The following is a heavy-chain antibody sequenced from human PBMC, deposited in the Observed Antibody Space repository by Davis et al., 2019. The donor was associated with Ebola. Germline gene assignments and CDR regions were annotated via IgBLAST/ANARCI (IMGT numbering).Heavy chain of an antibody. CDR1: GFTFSSYT. D-gene: IGHD2-21*01. CDR3: AKETPYCSNCRNYYFDY. Sequence: GESLKISCAASGFTFSSYTLNWVRQAPGKGLEWVSTIDDGSRNTHYADSVKGRFTISRDDSRSTVFLQMNGLRVEDTAVYYCAKETPYCSNCRNYYFDYWGLGTLVTVSS. CDR2: IDDGSRNT. V-gene: IGHV3-23*01. J-gene: IGHJ4*02.